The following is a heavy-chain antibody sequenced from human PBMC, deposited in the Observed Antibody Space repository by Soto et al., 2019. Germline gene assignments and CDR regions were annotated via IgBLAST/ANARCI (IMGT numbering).Heavy chain of an antibody. CDR1: GGSIRPYY. CDR3: AREVGGETPYFDY. J-gene: IGHJ4*02. CDR2: IYYSGRT. Sequence: SDTLSLTCTVSGGSIRPYYWNWIRQSPGKGLEWIGYIYYSGRTNSNPSLQSRVTMSVDTSKNQFSLKLTSVTAADTAVYFCAREVGGETPYFDYWGQGSLVTVSS. V-gene: IGHV4-59*01. D-gene: IGHD3-10*01.